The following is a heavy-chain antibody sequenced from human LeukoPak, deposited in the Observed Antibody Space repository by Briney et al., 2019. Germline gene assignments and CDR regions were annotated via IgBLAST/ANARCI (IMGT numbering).Heavy chain of an antibody. Sequence: GGSLRLSCLASGFTFSDYSMHWVRQTPGKGLEWISSISTSSRYIHYADSVKGRFTISRGNARNSLYLQMNSLRAEDTAVYYCARVASYAFDIWGQGTMVTVSS. V-gene: IGHV3-21*01. CDR3: ARVASYAFDI. CDR1: GFTFSDYS. D-gene: IGHD6-6*01. CDR2: ISTSSRYI. J-gene: IGHJ3*02.